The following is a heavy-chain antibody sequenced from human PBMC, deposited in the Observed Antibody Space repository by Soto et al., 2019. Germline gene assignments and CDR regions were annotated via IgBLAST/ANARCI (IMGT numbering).Heavy chain of an antibody. Sequence: ASVKVSCRVSGYTLSEVAIHWVRQTPGEGLEWIGGFDPENDETSYAQNFQGRVTLTEDTSTDTAYLELSGLRSEDTAIYYCTIAAYCSGATCYSGYNWFHPWGQGSLVTVSS. J-gene: IGHJ5*02. CDR2: FDPENDET. CDR3: TIAAYCSGATCYSGYNWFHP. D-gene: IGHD2-2*01. CDR1: GYTLSEVA. V-gene: IGHV1-24*01.